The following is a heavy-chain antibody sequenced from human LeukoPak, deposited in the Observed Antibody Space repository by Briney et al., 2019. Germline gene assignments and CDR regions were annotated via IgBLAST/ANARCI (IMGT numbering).Heavy chain of an antibody. D-gene: IGHD2-2*01. CDR1: GFTFSSYG. J-gene: IGHJ4*02. V-gene: IGHV3-33*01. CDR3: ARGAYCSSTSCYWTLFDY. Sequence: PGRSLRLSCAASGFTFSSYGMHWVRQAPGKGLEWVAVIWYDGSNKYYADSVKGRFTISRDNSKNTLYLQMNSLRAEDTAVYYCARGAYCSSTSCYWTLFDYWGQGTLVTVSS. CDR2: IWYDGSNK.